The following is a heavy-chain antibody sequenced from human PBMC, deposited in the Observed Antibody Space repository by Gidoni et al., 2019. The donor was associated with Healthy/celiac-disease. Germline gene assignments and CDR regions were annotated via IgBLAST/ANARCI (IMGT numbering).Heavy chain of an antibody. CDR3: ARDHSHAFDI. V-gene: IGHV3-33*01. CDR2: IWYDGSNK. Sequence: QVQLVESGGGVVQPGRSLSLSCAASGFTFSSYGMHWVRQAPGKGLEWVAVIWYDGSNKYYADSVKGRFTISRDNSKNTLYLQMNSLRAEETAVYYCARDHSHAFDIWGQGTMVTASS. CDR1: GFTFSSYG. J-gene: IGHJ3*02.